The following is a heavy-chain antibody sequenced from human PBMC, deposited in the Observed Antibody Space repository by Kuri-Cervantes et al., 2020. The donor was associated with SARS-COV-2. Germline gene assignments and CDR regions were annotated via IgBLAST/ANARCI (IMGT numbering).Heavy chain of an antibody. CDR3: AKDLAGYYPTNFDY. Sequence: LSLTCAASGFTFSSYAMSWVRQAPGKGLEWVSAISGSGGSTYYADSVKGRFTISRDNSKNTLYLQMNSLRAEDTAVYYCAKDLAGYYPTNFDYWGQGTLVTVSS. CDR1: GFTFSSYA. J-gene: IGHJ4*02. CDR2: ISGSGGST. D-gene: IGHD3-22*01. V-gene: IGHV3-23*01.